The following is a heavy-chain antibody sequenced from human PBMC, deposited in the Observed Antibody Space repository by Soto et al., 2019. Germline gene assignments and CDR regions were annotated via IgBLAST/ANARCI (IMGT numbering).Heavy chain of an antibody. CDR2: IIPILGIA. CDR3: AREGGYSGYDYIPYDY. J-gene: IGHJ4*02. Sequence: SVKVSCKASGGTFSSYTISWVRQAPGQGLEWMGRIIPILGIANYAQKFQGRVTITADKSTSTAYMELSSLRSEDTAVYYCAREGGYSGYDYIPYDYWGQGTLVTVSS. V-gene: IGHV1-69*04. D-gene: IGHD5-12*01. CDR1: GGTFSSYT.